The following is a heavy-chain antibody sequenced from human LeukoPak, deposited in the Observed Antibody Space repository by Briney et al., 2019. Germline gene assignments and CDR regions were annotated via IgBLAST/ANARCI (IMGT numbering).Heavy chain of an antibody. D-gene: IGHD3-16*01. J-gene: IGHJ4*02. CDR3: ARLSSLIRGYFDY. V-gene: IGHV5-51*01. Sequence: GESLKISCNSSGYIYTSYWIGWVRQMPGKGLEWMGIIYPGDSDTRYSPSFQGQVTISADKSISTAYLQWSSLKASDTAIYYCARLSSLIRGYFDYWGQGTLVTASS. CDR1: GYIYTSYW. CDR2: IYPGDSDT.